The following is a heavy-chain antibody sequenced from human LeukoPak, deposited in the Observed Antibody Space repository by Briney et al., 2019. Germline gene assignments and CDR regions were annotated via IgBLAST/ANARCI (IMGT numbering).Heavy chain of an antibody. Sequence: GGSLRLSCAASGFTVSSNYMSWVRQAPGKGLEWVAVISYDGSKEYYADSVKGRFTISRDNSKNTLYLQMISLRPEDTAVYYCAKDRPTVAYYFHYWGQGTLVTVSS. J-gene: IGHJ4*02. CDR2: ISYDGSKE. V-gene: IGHV3-30*18. CDR3: AKDRPTVAYYFHY. CDR1: GFTVSSNY. D-gene: IGHD4-23*01.